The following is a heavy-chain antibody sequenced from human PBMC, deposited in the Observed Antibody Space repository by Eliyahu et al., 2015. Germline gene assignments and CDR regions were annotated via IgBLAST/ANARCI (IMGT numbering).Heavy chain of an antibody. CDR2: IYTSGST. CDR3: ARGVSSDQRHCSSTSCYMGNGNWFDP. Sequence: QVQLQESGPGLVKPSQTLSLTCTVSGGSISSGSYYWSWIRXPAGKGLEWIGRIYTSGSTNYNPSLKSRVTISVDTSKNQFSLKLSSVTAADTAVYYCARGVSSDQRHCSSTSCYMGNGNWFDPWGQGTLVTVSS. D-gene: IGHD2-2*02. V-gene: IGHV4-61*02. J-gene: IGHJ5*02. CDR1: GGSISSGSYY.